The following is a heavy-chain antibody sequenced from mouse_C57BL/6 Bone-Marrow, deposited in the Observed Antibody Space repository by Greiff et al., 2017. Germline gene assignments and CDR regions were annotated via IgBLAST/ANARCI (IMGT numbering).Heavy chain of an antibody. V-gene: IGHV1-26*01. CDR2: INPNNGGT. D-gene: IGHD3-2*02. CDR1: GYTFTDYY. J-gene: IGHJ3*01. CDR3: ARWDEAFAY. Sequence: EVMLQQSGPELVKPGASVKISCKASGYTFTDYYMNWVKQSHGKSLEWIGDINPNNGGTSYNQKFKGKATLTVDKSSSTAYMELRSLTSEDSAVYYCARWDEAFAYWGQGTLVTVSA.